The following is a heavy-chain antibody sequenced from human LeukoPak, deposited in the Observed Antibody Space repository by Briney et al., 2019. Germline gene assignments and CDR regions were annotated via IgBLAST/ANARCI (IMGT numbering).Heavy chain of an antibody. V-gene: IGHV1-69*06. CDR3: ARGGGQQLVSWLDY. Sequence: ASVKVSCKASGGTFSSYAISWVRQAPGQGLEWMGGIIPIFGTANYAQKFQGRVTITADKSTSTVYMELSSLRSEDTAVYYCARGGGQQLVSWLDYWGQGTLVTVSS. J-gene: IGHJ4*02. CDR1: GGTFSSYA. D-gene: IGHD6-13*01. CDR2: IIPIFGTA.